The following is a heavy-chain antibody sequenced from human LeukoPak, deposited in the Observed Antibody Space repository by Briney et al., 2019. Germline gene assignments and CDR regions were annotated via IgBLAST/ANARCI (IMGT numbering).Heavy chain of an antibody. V-gene: IGHV4-39*01. Sequence: SETLSLTCTVSGGSISSRSHCWGWIRQPPGRGLEWIGTMWYSGSTYYNPSLKSRVAISVDTSVNQFALELNSVTATDTAVYYCAVARVRYYDISGLHAFDFWGRGTMVTVSS. J-gene: IGHJ3*01. CDR2: MWYSGST. CDR1: GGSISSRSHC. CDR3: AVARVRYYDISGLHAFDF. D-gene: IGHD3-22*01.